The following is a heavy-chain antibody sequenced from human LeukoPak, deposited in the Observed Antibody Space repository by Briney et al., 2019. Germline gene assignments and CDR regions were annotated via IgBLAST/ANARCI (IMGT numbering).Heavy chain of an antibody. Sequence: SETLSLTCTVSGSFRGYNWCWIRQPPGQGLEWIGYISYSGSTDYNHSLKSRVTISVVTLNTPYSLKLSSVTAADTAVCYCARVNGYSNSFYYYYYMDVWGKGTTVTVSS. CDR3: ARVNGYSNSFYYYYYMDV. D-gene: IGHD4-11*01. CDR1: GSFRGYN. V-gene: IGHV4-59*01. CDR2: ISYSGST. J-gene: IGHJ6*03.